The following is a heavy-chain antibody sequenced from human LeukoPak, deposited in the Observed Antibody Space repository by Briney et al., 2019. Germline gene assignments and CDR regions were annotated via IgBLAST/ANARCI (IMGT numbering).Heavy chain of an antibody. Sequence: SETLSLTCAVYGGSFSGYYWSWIRQPPGKGLEWIGEINHSGSTNYNPSLKSRVTISVDTSKNQFSLKLSSVTAADTAVYYCARGRIAAAGTERGSFAPWGQGTLVTVSS. CDR2: INHSGST. D-gene: IGHD6-13*01. CDR3: ARGRIAAAGTERGSFAP. CDR1: GGSFSGYY. J-gene: IGHJ5*02. V-gene: IGHV4-34*01.